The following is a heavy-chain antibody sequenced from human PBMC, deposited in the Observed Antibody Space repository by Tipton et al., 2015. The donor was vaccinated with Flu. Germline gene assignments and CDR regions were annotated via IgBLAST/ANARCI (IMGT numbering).Heavy chain of an antibody. V-gene: IGHV4-31*03. CDR2: IYHNGDT. CDR3: ARRDFSNYVSEPKNWFDS. J-gene: IGHJ5*01. CDR1: GGSIRSSGFY. D-gene: IGHD4-11*01. Sequence: TLSLTCTVSGGSIRSSGFYWSWIRQVPGKGLEWIAYIYHNGDTHHNPSLKSRVTISVDTSKNQFSLRLASVAAADTAVYFCARRDFSNYVSEPKNWFDSWGQGTLVTVSS.